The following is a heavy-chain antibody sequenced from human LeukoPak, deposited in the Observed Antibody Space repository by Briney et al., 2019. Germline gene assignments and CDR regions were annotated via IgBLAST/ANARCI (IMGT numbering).Heavy chain of an antibody. CDR1: GFTFSSYS. J-gene: IGHJ4*02. D-gene: IGHD3-10*01. V-gene: IGHV3-48*01. CDR3: ARGAVRAGIRDY. Sequence: GGSLRLSCAASGFTFSSYSMNWVRQAPGKGLEWVSYINSSSSTIYYADSVKGRFTISRDNAKNSLYLQMNSLRAEDTAVYYCARGAVRAGIRDYWGQGTLVTVSS. CDR2: INSSSSTI.